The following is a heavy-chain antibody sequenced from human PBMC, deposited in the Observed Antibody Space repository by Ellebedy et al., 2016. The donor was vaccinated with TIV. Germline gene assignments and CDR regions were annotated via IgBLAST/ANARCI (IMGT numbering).Heavy chain of an antibody. D-gene: IGHD2-15*01. Sequence: MPSETLSLTCTVSAGSISSGDYYRSWIRKLPGKGLEWIGYIYYSGSTYYNPSLKSLVTITVDTSKTQFSLKLSSVTAADTAVYYCASSGNFDYWGQGTLVTVSS. V-gene: IGHV4-30-4*01. CDR3: ASSGNFDY. CDR1: AGSISSGDYY. J-gene: IGHJ4*02. CDR2: IYYSGST.